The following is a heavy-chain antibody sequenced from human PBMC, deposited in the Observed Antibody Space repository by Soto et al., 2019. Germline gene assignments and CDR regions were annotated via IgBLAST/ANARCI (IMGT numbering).Heavy chain of an antibody. J-gene: IGHJ5*02. CDR2: VYSGGST. V-gene: IGHV3-53*04. D-gene: IGHD2-2*01. CDR1: GFTVTSNN. Sequence: EVRLEESGGRLVQPGGSLRLSCAASGFTVTSNNMIWVRQVAGGGLEWVAVVYSGGSTYYGDSVKGRFTISRDTATNTMYLRMNNRSSGDTAVYYCAKPSTLWREFGPWGQGTLVTVCS. CDR3: AKPSTLWREFGP.